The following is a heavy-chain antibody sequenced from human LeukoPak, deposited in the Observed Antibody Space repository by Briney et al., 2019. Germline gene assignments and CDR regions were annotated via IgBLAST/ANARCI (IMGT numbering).Heavy chain of an antibody. CDR2: INPNSGGT. CDR1: GYTFTGYY. V-gene: IGHV1-2*02. D-gene: IGHD6-19*01. CDR3: ARDGAVAGTAYPEY. Sequence: ASVKVSCKASGYTFTGYYMHWVRQAPGQGLEWMGWINPNSGGTDYAQKFQGRVTMTRDTSISTAYMELSRLTSDDAAVYYCARDGAVAGTAYPEYWGQGTLVTVSS. J-gene: IGHJ4*02.